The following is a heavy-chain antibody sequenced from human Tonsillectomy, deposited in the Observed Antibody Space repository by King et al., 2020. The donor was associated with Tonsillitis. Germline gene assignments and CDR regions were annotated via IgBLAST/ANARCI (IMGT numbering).Heavy chain of an antibody. V-gene: IGHV1-69*09. Sequence: VQLVESGAEVKKPGSSVKVSCKASGGTFSSYAISWVRQAPGQGLEWMGRIIPILGIANYAQKFQGRVTITADKSTSTAYMELSSLRSEDTAVYYCGRGDGYRSVDYWGQGTLVTVSS. CDR3: GRGDGYRSVDY. CDR1: GGTFSSYA. D-gene: IGHD5-24*01. CDR2: IIPILGIA. J-gene: IGHJ4*02.